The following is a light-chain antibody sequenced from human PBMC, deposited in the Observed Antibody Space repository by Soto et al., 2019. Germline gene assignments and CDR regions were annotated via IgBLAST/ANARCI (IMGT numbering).Light chain of an antibody. CDR1: QSVASC. V-gene: IGKV3-15*01. CDR3: QQYHNWPPWT. Sequence: EIELTQSPVILSVSPGERATLSCRASQSVASCLAWYQQKPGQAPGLLIYGASTMATGIPARFSGSGSGTEFTLTISSLQSADSAVYYCQQYHNWPPWTFGQGTKVEIK. J-gene: IGKJ1*01. CDR2: GAS.